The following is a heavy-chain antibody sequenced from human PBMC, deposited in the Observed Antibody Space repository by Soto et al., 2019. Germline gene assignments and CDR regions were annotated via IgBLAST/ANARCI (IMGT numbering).Heavy chain of an antibody. CDR1: GFTVSSNY. V-gene: IGHV3-66*01. D-gene: IGHD2-2*01. CDR2: IYSGGST. J-gene: IGHJ6*02. Sequence: PGGSLRLSCAASGFTVSSNYMSWVRQAPGKGLEWVSVIYSGGSTYYADSVKGRFTISRDNSKNTLYPQMNSLRAEDTAVYYCARDRRLGYCSSTSCYYGMDVWGQGTTVTVSS. CDR3: ARDRRLGYCSSTSCYYGMDV.